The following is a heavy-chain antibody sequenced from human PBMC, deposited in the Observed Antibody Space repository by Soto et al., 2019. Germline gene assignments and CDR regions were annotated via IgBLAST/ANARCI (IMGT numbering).Heavy chain of an antibody. D-gene: IGHD3-10*01. CDR2: ISHDGSNK. J-gene: IGHJ4*02. Sequence: PGGSLRLSCAASGFTFSRFGMHWVRQAPGKGLEWVAVISHDGSNKYYADSVKGRFTISRDNSKNTLYLQMNSLRAEDTAVYYCAKGEWFGELLSYDYWGQGTLVTVSS. CDR1: GFTFSRFG. CDR3: AKGEWFGELLSYDY. V-gene: IGHV3-30*18.